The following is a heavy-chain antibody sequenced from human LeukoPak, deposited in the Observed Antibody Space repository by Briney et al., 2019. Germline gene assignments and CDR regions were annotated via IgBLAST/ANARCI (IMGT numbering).Heavy chain of an antibody. CDR3: ARSTKDDSDH. V-gene: IGHV3-48*03. J-gene: IGHJ4*02. CDR1: GFTYWSLD. D-gene: IGHD3-3*01. CDR2: ISSSGTTV. Sequence: GGSLTCNCADSGFTYWSLDRNWVRQAPGKGLDWVSYISSSGTTVYYADSVRGRFTISRDNAKNSLYLQMDSLRADDTAVYYCARSTKDDSDHWGQGTLVTVSS.